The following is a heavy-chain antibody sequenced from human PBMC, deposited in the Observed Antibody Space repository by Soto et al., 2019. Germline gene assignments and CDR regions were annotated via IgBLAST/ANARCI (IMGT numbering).Heavy chain of an antibody. CDR1: GFTFSSYW. Sequence: GGSLRLSCAASGFTFSSYWMSWVRQAPGKGLEWVANIKQDGSEKYYVDSVKGRFTISRDNAKNSLYLQMNSLIAEDTAVYYCARGVTGDLDAFDIWGQGTMVTVSS. J-gene: IGHJ3*02. V-gene: IGHV3-7*03. D-gene: IGHD7-27*01. CDR2: IKQDGSEK. CDR3: ARGVTGDLDAFDI.